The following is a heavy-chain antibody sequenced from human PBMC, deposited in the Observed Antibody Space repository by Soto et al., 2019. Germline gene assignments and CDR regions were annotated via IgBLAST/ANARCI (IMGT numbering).Heavy chain of an antibody. CDR2: IYYSGST. D-gene: IGHD1-26*01. CDR1: GGSISSGDYY. V-gene: IGHV4-61*08. CDR3: ARHSGIVGALDAFDI. Sequence: PSETLSLTCTVSGGSISSGDYYWSWIRQPPGKGLEWIGYIYYSGSTNYNPSLKSRVTISVDTSKNQFSLKLSSVTAADTAVYYCARHSGIVGALDAFDIWGQGTMVTVSS. J-gene: IGHJ3*02.